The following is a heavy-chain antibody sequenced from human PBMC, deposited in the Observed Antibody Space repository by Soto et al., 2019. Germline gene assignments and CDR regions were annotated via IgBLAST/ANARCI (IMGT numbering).Heavy chain of an antibody. Sequence: PGGSLRLSCAASGFTFSSYALSWVRQAPGKGLEWVSAISDSGVSTYYAGSVKGRFTISRDKSKNTLYLQMNSLRAEDTALYYCAKGGITWYGFDYWGQGTLVTVSS. V-gene: IGHV3-23*01. CDR1: GFTFSSYA. J-gene: IGHJ4*02. CDR3: AKGGITWYGFDY. CDR2: ISDSGVST. D-gene: IGHD6-13*01.